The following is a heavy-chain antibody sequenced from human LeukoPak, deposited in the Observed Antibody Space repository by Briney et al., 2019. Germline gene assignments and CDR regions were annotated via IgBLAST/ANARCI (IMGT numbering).Heavy chain of an antibody. V-gene: IGHV4-59*01. J-gene: IGHJ6*03. D-gene: IGHD2-2*01. CDR2: IYYSGST. CDR1: GGSISSYY. CDR3: ARVPTGEYQPLLHYYYMDV. Sequence: SETLSLTCTVSGGSISSYYWSWIRQPPGKGLEWIGYIYYSGSTNYNPSLKSRVTISVDTSKNQFSLKLSSVTAADTAVYYCARVPTGEYQPLLHYYYMDVRGKGTTVTVSS.